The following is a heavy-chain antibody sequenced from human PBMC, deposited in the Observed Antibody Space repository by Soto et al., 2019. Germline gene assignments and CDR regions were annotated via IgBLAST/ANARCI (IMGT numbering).Heavy chain of an antibody. CDR2: IYHSGST. Sequence: SETLSLTCAVSGGSISSGGYSWSWIRQPPGKGLEWIGYIYHSGSTYYNPSLKSRVTISVDRSKNQFSLKLSSVTAADTAVYYCARAYVVPAATYYYGMDVWGQGTTVTVSS. D-gene: IGHD2-2*01. V-gene: IGHV4-30-2*01. CDR3: ARAYVVPAATYYYGMDV. J-gene: IGHJ6*02. CDR1: GGSISSGGYS.